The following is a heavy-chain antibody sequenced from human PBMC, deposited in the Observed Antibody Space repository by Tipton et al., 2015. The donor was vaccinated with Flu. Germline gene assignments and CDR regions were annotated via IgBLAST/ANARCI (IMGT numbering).Heavy chain of an antibody. CDR3: AREPSGWRPLDI. CDR1: GGSIISGRYF. V-gene: IGHV4-61*02. Sequence: TLSLTCTVSGGSIISGRYFWSWTRQPAGKGLEWIGRVFPGETPDYNPSFRSRVTILVDTSKNQFSLNLSSVTAADTAVYYCAREPSGWRPLDIWGQGTTATVSS. J-gene: IGHJ3*02. CDR2: VFPGETP. D-gene: IGHD3-10*01.